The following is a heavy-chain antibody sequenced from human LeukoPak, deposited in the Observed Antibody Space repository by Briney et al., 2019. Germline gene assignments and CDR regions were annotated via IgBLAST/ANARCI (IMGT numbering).Heavy chain of an antibody. CDR1: GFTFSSHA. V-gene: IGHV3-23*01. CDR3: AKDRGLVGSTPSNFDY. D-gene: IGHD1-26*01. Sequence: GGSLRLSCAASGFTFSSHAMNWVRQAPGKGLEWVSGVNSSGGSKYYANSVKGRFTISRDNSKNTVYLQMDSLRAEDTAVYYCAKDRGLVGSTPSNFDYWGQGTLVTLS. J-gene: IGHJ4*02. CDR2: VNSSGGSK.